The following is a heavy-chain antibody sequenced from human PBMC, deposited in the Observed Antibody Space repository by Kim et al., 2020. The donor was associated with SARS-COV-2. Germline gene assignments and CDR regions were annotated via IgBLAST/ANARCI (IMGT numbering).Heavy chain of an antibody. Sequence: GGSLRLSCAASAFTFSDHYMSWIRQAPGKGLEWVSYITNGGGTIFYADSVKGRFTISRDDAKNLLYLQMNSLRAEDTAVYYCAREYSRTSYYFDSWGQGTLVTVSS. CDR3: AREYSRTSYYFDS. D-gene: IGHD6-13*01. J-gene: IGHJ4*02. CDR2: ITNGGGTI. CDR1: AFTFSDHY. V-gene: IGHV3-11*01.